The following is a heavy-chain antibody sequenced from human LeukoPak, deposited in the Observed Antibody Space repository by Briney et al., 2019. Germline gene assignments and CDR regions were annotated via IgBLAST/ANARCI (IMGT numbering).Heavy chain of an antibody. D-gene: IGHD3-3*02. CDR2: ISGSGTNT. V-gene: IGHV3-23*01. CDR1: GFTFSSYW. CDR3: AEANGAIFGVAGYFDY. J-gene: IGHJ4*02. Sequence: GGSLRLSCAASGFTFSSYWMSWVRQAPGKGLEWVSAISGSGTNTYYADSVKGRFTISRDNSKNTLDLQMNSLRAEDTAVYYCAEANGAIFGVAGYFDYWGQGTLVTVSS.